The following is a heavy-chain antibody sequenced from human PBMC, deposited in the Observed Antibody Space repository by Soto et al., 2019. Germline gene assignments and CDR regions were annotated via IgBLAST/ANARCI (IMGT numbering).Heavy chain of an antibody. CDR2: ISGSGGST. V-gene: IGHV3-23*01. CDR1: GFTFSSYA. D-gene: IGHD3-10*01. Sequence: GGSLRLSCAASGFTFSSYAMSWVRQAPGKGLEWVSAISGSGGSTYYADSVKGRFTISRDNSKNTLYLQMNSLRAEDTAVYYCAKDSLMVRGVIRGYYGMDVWGQGTTVTVSS. J-gene: IGHJ6*02. CDR3: AKDSLMVRGVIRGYYGMDV.